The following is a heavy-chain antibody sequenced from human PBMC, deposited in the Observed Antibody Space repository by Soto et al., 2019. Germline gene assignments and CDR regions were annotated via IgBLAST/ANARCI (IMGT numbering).Heavy chain of an antibody. CDR1: GGSFSGYY. Sequence: PSETLSLTCAVYGGSFSGYYWSWIRQPPGRGLEWIGEINHSGSTNYNPSLKSRVTISVDTSKNQFSLKLSSVTAADTAVYYCARGRRRAARYYMDVWGKGTTVTVSS. J-gene: IGHJ6*03. CDR3: ARGRRRAARYYMDV. V-gene: IGHV4-34*01. CDR2: INHSGST. D-gene: IGHD6-13*01.